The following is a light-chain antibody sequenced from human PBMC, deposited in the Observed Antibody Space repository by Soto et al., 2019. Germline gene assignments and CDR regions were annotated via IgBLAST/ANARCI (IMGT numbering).Light chain of an antibody. J-gene: IGLJ3*02. V-gene: IGLV2-14*01. CDR1: MRDVGAYNL. Sequence: QSVLTQPASVSGSAGQSITISCSGTMRDVGAYNLVSWYQQHPGTAPKLIIYEVRNRPSGISSRFSGSRSGNTASLTISGLQPEDEGDYYCSAYTARRPLVVGGGTKVTVL. CDR2: EVR. CDR3: SAYTARRPLV.